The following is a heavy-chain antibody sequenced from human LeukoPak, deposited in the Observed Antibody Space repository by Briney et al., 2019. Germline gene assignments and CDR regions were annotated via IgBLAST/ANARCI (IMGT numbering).Heavy chain of an antibody. CDR1: GFTFTSSA. CDR2: IVVGSGNT. J-gene: IGHJ6*02. CDR3: AADLPPGYYDFWSGYYYGMDV. D-gene: IGHD3-3*01. Sequence: SVKVSCKASGFTFTSSAVQWVRQARGQGLEWIGWIVVGSGNTNYAQKFQERVTITRDMSTSTAYMELSTLRSEDTAVYYCAADLPPGYYDFWSGYYYGMDVWGQGTTVTVSS. V-gene: IGHV1-58*01.